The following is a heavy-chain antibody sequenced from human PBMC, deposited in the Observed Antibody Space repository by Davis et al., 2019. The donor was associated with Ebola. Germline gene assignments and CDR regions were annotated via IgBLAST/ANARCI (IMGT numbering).Heavy chain of an antibody. V-gene: IGHV1-2*02. D-gene: IGHD3-10*01. CDR1: GYTFTGYY. Sequence: AASVKVSCKASGYTFTGYYMHWVRQAPGQGLEWMGWINPNSGGTNYAQKFQGRVTMTRDTSISTAYMELSRQRSGDTAVYYCARDRRGDAFDIWGRGTMVTVSS. CDR2: INPNSGGT. CDR3: ARDRRGDAFDI. J-gene: IGHJ3*02.